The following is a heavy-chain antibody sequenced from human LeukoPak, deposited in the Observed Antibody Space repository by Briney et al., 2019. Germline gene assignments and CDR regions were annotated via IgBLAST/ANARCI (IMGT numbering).Heavy chain of an antibody. CDR2: IRYDGSNK. V-gene: IGHV3-30*02. Sequence: GGSLRLSCAASGFTFSSYGMHWVRQAPGKVLEWVAFIRYDGSNKYYADSVKGRFTISRDNSKNTLYLQMNSLRAEDTAIYYCAKASRDIPAAGPSGYYFDYWGQGTLVTVSS. CDR1: GFTFSSYG. J-gene: IGHJ4*02. CDR3: AKASRDIPAAGPSGYYFDY. D-gene: IGHD6-13*01.